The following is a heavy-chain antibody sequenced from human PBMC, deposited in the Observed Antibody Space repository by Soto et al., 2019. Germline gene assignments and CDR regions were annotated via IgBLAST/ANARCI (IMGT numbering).Heavy chain of an antibody. CDR3: ARSMATISYYYYYDMEV. CDR1: GYSFIRYY. CDR2: INPSGGST. J-gene: IGHJ6*02. V-gene: IGHV1-46*01. Sequence: QVQLVQSGAEVTKPGASVKVSCKASGYSFIRYYMHWVRQAPGQGLEWMGIINPSGGSTSYAQTFQGRVTMTRDTSTSTVNMELSSLRSDDTAVYYCARSMATISYYYYYDMEVWGQGTTVTVSS.